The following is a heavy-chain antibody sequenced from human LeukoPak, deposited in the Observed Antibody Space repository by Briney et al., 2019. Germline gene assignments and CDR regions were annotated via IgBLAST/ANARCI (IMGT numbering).Heavy chain of an antibody. CDR3: AREGHYYASGSGAFDI. V-gene: IGHV4-59*01. J-gene: IGHJ3*02. CDR1: RGSLCTYY. Sequence: SETLSLTCTVSRGSLCTYYWNWIRQPPGKGLVWIGYIYYTGTTDYNPSLKSRVTMSVDTSKNQFSLKLSSVTTADTAVYYCAREGHYYASGSGAFDIWGQGTMITVSS. D-gene: IGHD3-10*01. CDR2: IYYTGTT.